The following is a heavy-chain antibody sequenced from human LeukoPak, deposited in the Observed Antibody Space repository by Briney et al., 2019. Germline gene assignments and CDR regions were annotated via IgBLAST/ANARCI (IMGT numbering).Heavy chain of an antibody. V-gene: IGHV3-74*01. CDR1: GFTFSSYW. CDR2: INSDGSST. Sequence: GGSLRLSCAASGFTFSSYWMHWVRQAPGKGLVWVSRINSDGSSTSYADSVKGRFTISRDNAKNSLYLQMNSLRVEDTAVYYCARVAKYYYGSETYYFFEHWGQGTPVTASS. J-gene: IGHJ4*02. D-gene: IGHD3-10*01. CDR3: ARVAKYYYGSETYYFFEH.